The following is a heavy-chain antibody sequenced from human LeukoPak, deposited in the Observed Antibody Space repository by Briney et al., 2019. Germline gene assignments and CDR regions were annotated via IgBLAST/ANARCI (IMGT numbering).Heavy chain of an antibody. CDR1: GYTFTSYY. V-gene: IGHV1-46*01. D-gene: IGHD2-2*01. Sequence: ASVKVSCKASGYTFTSYYMHWVRQAPGQGLEWMGIINPSGGSTSYAQKFQGRVTMTRDTSTSTVYMELSSLRSEDTAVYYCARGYCSSTSCYRYYYYMDVWGKGTTVTISS. CDR2: INPSGGST. J-gene: IGHJ6*03. CDR3: ARGYCSSTSCYRYYYYMDV.